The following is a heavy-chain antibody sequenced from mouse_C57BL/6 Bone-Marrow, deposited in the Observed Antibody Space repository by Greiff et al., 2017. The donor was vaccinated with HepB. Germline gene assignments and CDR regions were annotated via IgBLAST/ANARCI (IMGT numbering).Heavy chain of an antibody. Sequence: EVQLQESGPGLVKPPQSLSLTCSVTGYSITSGYYWNWIRQFPGNKLEWMGYISYDGSNNYNPSLKNRISITRDTSKNQFFLKLNSVTTEDTATYYCARGHPLPPAYWGQVTLVTVSA. J-gene: IGHJ3*01. V-gene: IGHV3-6*01. CDR2: ISYDGSN. CDR1: GYSITSGYY. CDR3: ARGHPLPPAY. D-gene: IGHD2-10*01.